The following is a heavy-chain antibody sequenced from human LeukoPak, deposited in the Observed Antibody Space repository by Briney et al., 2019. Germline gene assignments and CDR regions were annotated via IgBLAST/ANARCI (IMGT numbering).Heavy chain of an antibody. V-gene: IGHV4-39*07. CDR1: GDSISSSSYH. Sequence: SETLSLTCTVSGDSISSSSYHWGWIRQPPGKGLEWIGSIYYSGSAYYNPSLKSRLTISIDTSKNQFSLKLSPVTAAYTAIYLCASWGGGTILWGQGTLVTVSS. J-gene: IGHJ4*02. CDR3: ASWGGGTIL. D-gene: IGHD3-9*01. CDR2: IYYSGSA.